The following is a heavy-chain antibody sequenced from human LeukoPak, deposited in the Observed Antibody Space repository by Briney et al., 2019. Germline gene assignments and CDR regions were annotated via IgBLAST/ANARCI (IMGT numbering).Heavy chain of an antibody. CDR2: IYYSGTT. Sequence: SETLSLTCTVSGGSISSSPYYWGWIRQPPGKGLEWIGSIYYSGTTHYSPSLESRVTISVDTSKNQFSPKLTSVTAADTALYYCAGVGELGVVWSYFDDWGQGTLVFVSS. D-gene: IGHD2-8*02. CDR1: GGSISSSPYY. J-gene: IGHJ4*02. V-gene: IGHV4-39*07. CDR3: AGVGELGVVWSYFDD.